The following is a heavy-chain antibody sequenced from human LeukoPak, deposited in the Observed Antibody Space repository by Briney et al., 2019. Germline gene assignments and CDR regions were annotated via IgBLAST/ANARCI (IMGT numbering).Heavy chain of an antibody. V-gene: IGHV1-2*02. Sequence: ASVKVSCKASGYTFTAYYMHWVRQAPGQGLEWMGWINPNSGGTNTSQKFQDRVTLTRDTSINTAYMELSSLRSDDTAVYYCAIALAATSVPIDSWGQGTLVTVSS. CDR2: INPNSGGT. CDR3: AIALAATSVPIDS. D-gene: IGHD6-19*01. CDR1: GYTFTAYY. J-gene: IGHJ5*01.